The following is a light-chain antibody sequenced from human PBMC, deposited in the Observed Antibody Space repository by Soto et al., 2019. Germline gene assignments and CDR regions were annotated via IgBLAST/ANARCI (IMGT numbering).Light chain of an antibody. CDR3: AAWDDSLSGVV. CDR2: SND. J-gene: IGLJ2*01. Sequence: QSAVTQPPSVSGTPGQRVXXXCSGRXSNIGSNLVYWYQQLPGTAPKLLIFSNDQRPSGVPDRFSGSRSGTSASLAISGLRSEDEGDYYCAAWDDSLSGVVFGGGTKLTVL. V-gene: IGLV1-47*02. CDR1: XSNIGSNL.